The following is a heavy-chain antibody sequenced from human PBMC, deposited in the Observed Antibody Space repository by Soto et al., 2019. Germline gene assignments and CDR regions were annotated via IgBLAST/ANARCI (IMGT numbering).Heavy chain of an antibody. CDR1: GFTISSNY. D-gene: IGHD6-13*01. V-gene: IGHV3-53*01. CDR3: ATGGPDSSWGFDY. CDR2: IYSGGST. Sequence: GGSLRLSCAASGFTISSNYMSWVRQAPGKGLEWVSVIYSGGSTYYADSVKGRVTISRDNSKNTLYLQMNSLRAEDTAVYYCATGGPDSSWGFDYWGQGTLVTVSS. J-gene: IGHJ4*02.